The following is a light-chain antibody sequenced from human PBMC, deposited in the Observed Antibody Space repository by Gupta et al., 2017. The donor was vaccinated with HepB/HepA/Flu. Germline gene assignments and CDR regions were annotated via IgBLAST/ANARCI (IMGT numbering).Light chain of an antibody. J-gene: IGLJ3*02. V-gene: IGLV4-69*01. CDR3: QTWDTGIRV. Sequence: QPVLTQSPSASASLGASVKLTCTLRSGHSRYAIAWHQQQPEKGPRYLMKLNSDGSHSRGDGIPDRFSGSSSGAERYLTISSLQSEDEADYYCQTWDTGIRVFGGGTKLTVL. CDR1: SGHSRYA. CDR2: LNSDGSH.